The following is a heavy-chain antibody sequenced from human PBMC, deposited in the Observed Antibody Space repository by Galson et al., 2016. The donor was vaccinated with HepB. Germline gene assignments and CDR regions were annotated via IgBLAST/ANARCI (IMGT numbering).Heavy chain of an antibody. CDR3: ARERRNATGWYDDRGEWFDP. CDR1: GGTFSNYA. J-gene: IGHJ5*02. D-gene: IGHD6-19*01. CDR2: ITPILGTT. V-gene: IGHV1-69*13. Sequence: SVKVSCKASGGTFSNYAISWVRQAPGQGLEWMGGITPILGTTNYAQHFQGRLTITADGFTSTAYMELSGLTYEDTAVYYCARERRNATGWYDDRGEWFDPWGQGTLVTVSS.